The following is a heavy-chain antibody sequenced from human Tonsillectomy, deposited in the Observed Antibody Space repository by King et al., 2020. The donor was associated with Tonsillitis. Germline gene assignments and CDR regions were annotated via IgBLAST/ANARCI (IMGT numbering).Heavy chain of an antibody. CDR2: IYSGGSST. CDR3: AKYHYYHSSGYYYHY. V-gene: IGHV3-23*03. CDR1: GFTFSSYA. D-gene: IGHD3-22*01. J-gene: IGHJ4*02. Sequence: VQLVESGGGLVQPGGSLRLSCAASGFTFSSYAMSWVRQAPGKGLEWVSVIYSGGSSTYYADSVKGRFTISRDDSKNTLYLQLNSLRAEDTAVYYCAKYHYYHSSGYYYHYWGQGTLVTVSS.